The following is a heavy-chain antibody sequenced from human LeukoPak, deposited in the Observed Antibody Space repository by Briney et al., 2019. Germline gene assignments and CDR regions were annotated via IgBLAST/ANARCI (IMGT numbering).Heavy chain of an antibody. CDR1: GGSISSYY. V-gene: IGHV4-59*01. CDR2: IYYSGST. J-gene: IGHJ2*01. D-gene: IGHD1-1*01. Sequence: SETLSLTCIVSGGSISSYYWSWIRQPPGKGLEWIGYIYYSGSTNYNPSLKSRVTISVDTSKNQFSLKLSSVTAADTAVYYCARGVLEPWYFDLWGRGTLVTVSS. CDR3: ARGVLEPWYFDL.